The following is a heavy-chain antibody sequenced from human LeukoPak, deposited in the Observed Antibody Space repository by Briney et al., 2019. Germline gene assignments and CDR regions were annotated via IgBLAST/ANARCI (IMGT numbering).Heavy chain of an antibody. CDR2: ISTGSSII. D-gene: IGHD3-10*01. CDR3: ATDLIHYYASGAKT. Sequence: GGSLRLSCAASGFTFSSYSMNWVRQAPGKGLEWVSYISTGSSIIYHADSVKGRFTISRDNAKNSLYLQMNSLRVEDSAVYYCATDLIHYYASGAKTWGQGTLVTVSS. CDR1: GFTFSSYS. V-gene: IGHV3-48*01. J-gene: IGHJ5*02.